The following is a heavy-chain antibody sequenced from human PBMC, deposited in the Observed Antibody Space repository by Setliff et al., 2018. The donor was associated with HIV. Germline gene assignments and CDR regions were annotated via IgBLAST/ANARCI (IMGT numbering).Heavy chain of an antibody. CDR1: GGSISSGGYY. CDR3: ARVWFGELSSGFDY. V-gene: IGHV4-31*03. CDR2: IYYSGST. D-gene: IGHD3-10*01. J-gene: IGHJ4*02. Sequence: LSLTCTVSGGSISSGGYYWSWIRQHPGKDLEWIGYIYYSGSTYYNPSLKSRVTISVDTSKNQFSLRLSSVTAADTAVYYCARVWFGELSSGFDYWGQGTLVTVSS.